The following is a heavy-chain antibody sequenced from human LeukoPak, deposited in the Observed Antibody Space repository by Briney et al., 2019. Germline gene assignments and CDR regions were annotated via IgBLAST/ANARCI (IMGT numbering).Heavy chain of an antibody. CDR1: RDSISSYY. CDR2: IHYSGTN. CDR3: ARGGYSGYDPTNWFDP. Sequence: SETLSLTCTVSRDSISSYYWNSIRQPPGRGLEWIGYIHYSGTNYYNPSLKSRVTISVDTTKNQFSLKLSSVTAADTAVYYCARGGYSGYDPTNWFDPWGQGTLVTVSS. J-gene: IGHJ5*02. V-gene: IGHV4-59*01. D-gene: IGHD5-12*01.